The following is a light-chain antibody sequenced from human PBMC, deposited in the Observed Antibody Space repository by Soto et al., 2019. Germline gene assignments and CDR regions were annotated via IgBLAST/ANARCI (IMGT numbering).Light chain of an antibody. Sequence: DIQMTQSPSSLCASVGDRVTITCRASQGISNYLAWYQQKPGKVPTVLIYAASTLRSGVPSRFSGSGSGTDVTLSISSLQPEDVATYYCQRYNSAPLTFGGGTKVEIK. V-gene: IGKV1-27*01. CDR1: QGISNY. CDR3: QRYNSAPLT. J-gene: IGKJ4*01. CDR2: AAS.